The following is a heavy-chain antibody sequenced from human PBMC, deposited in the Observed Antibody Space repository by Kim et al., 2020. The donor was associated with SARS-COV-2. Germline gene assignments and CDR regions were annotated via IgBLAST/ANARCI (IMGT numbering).Heavy chain of an antibody. J-gene: IGHJ4*02. CDR1: GFTFSSYG. Sequence: GGSLRLSCAASGFTFSSYGMHWVRQAPGKGLEWVAVIWYDGSNKYYADSVKGRFTISRDNSKNTLYLQMNSLRAEDTAVYYCAKDQRGGYFDYWGQGTLVTVSS. D-gene: IGHD3-16*01. V-gene: IGHV3-33*06. CDR3: AKDQRGGYFDY. CDR2: IWYDGSNK.